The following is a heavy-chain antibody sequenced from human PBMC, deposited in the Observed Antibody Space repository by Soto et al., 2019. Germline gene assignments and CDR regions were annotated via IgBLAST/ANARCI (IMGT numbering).Heavy chain of an antibody. Sequence: GGSLRLSCAASGFTFSSYAMSWVRQAPGKGLEWVSAISGSGGSTYYADSVKGRFTISRDNSKNTLYLQMNSLRAEDTAVYYCAKENINPYTSSWYGTYYYGMDVWGQGTTVTVSS. J-gene: IGHJ6*02. CDR1: GFTFSSYA. V-gene: IGHV3-23*01. CDR3: AKENINPYTSSWYGTYYYGMDV. D-gene: IGHD6-13*01. CDR2: ISGSGGST.